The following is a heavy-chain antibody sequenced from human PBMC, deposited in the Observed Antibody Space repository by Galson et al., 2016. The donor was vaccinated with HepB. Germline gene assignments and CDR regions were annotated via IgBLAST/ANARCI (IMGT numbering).Heavy chain of an antibody. CDR1: GFTFADYA. CDR2: LSWNSGTI. D-gene: IGHD3-10*01. CDR3: AKDGVRGAGRYENPEFDC. Sequence: SLRLSCAASGFTFADYAMHWVRQAPGKGLEWVSGLSWNSGTIGYADSVKGRFTISRDNAKNSLYLQMDSLRAEDTAFYYCAKDGVRGAGRYENPEFDCWGQGTLVTVSS. J-gene: IGHJ4*02. V-gene: IGHV3-9*01.